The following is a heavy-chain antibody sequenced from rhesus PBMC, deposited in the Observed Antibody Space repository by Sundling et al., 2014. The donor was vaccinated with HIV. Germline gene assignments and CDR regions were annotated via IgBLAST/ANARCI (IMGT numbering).Heavy chain of an antibody. J-gene: IGHJ6*01. Sequence: EVRLVESGGGLVQPGGSLRLSCAASGFTFSDHFMSWVRQAPGKGPEWVGFIRNKANGGTAEYAASVKGTFTISRDDSKSIAYLQMNSLKTEDTAVYYCATAARLFGLVIQYYYGLDSWGQGVVVTVSS. CDR3: ATAARLFGLVIQYYYGLDS. CDR1: GFTFSDHF. CDR2: IRNKANGGTA. V-gene: IGHV3-116*02. D-gene: IGHD3-3*01.